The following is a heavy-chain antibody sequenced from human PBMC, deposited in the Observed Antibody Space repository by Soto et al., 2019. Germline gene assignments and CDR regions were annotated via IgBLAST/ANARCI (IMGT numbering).Heavy chain of an antibody. V-gene: IGHV4-39*01. CDR3: ARQFWSGYLADY. Sequence: HLQLQESGPGLVKPSETLSLPCPVPGGSISSSSYYWGWIRQPPGTGLEWIGSIYYSGSTYYNPSLKSPVAIPVDSSKNEFALKLRSVTAADTAVYYGARQFWSGYLADYWGQGTLVTVSS. J-gene: IGHJ4*02. D-gene: IGHD3-3*01. CDR2: IYYSGST. CDR1: GGSISSSSYY.